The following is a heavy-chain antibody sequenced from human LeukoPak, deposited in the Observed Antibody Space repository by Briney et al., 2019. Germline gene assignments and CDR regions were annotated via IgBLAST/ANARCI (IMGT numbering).Heavy chain of an antibody. D-gene: IGHD6-19*01. CDR2: INAGNGNT. CDR3: AREAGYYYYYYGMDV. V-gene: IGHV1-3*01. CDR1: GYTFTSYA. J-gene: IGHJ6*02. Sequence: ASVKVSCTASGYTFTSYAMHWVRQAPGQRLEWMGWINAGNGNTKYSQKFQGRVTITRDTSASTAYMELSSLRSEDTAVYYCAREAGYYYYYYGMDVWGQGTTVTVSS.